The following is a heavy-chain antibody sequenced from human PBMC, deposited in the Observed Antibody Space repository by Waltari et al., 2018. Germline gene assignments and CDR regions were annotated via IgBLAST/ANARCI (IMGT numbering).Heavy chain of an antibody. J-gene: IGHJ6*02. CDR2: INHSGST. V-gene: IGHV4-34*01. D-gene: IGHD3-10*01. Sequence: QVQLQQWGAGLLKPSETLSLTCAVYVGSLSGSYWSWIRQPPGKGLEWIGEINHSGSTNYNPSLKSRVTISVDTSKNQFSLKLSSVTAADTAVYYCANGSGSSDVWGQGTTVTVSS. CDR3: ANGSGSSDV. CDR1: VGSLSGSY.